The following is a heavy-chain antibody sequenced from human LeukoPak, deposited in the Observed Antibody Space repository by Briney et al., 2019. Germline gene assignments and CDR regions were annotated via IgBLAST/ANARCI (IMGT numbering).Heavy chain of an antibody. V-gene: IGHV4-59*01. CDR2: IYYSEST. J-gene: IGHJ4*02. CDR3: ARTGYSYGYGYYFDY. Sequence: SETLSLTCTVSGGSISSYYWSWIRQPPGKGLEWIGYIYYSESTNYNPSLKSRVTISVDTSKNQFSLKLSSVTAADTAVYYCARTGYSYGYGYYFDYWGQGTLVTVSS. D-gene: IGHD5-18*01. CDR1: GGSISSYY.